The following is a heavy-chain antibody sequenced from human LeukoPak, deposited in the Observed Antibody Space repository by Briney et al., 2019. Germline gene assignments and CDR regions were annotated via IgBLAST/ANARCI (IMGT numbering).Heavy chain of an antibody. J-gene: IGHJ4*02. CDR3: ARSPNFMVRGVGSFDY. CDR1: SGSISTSNYY. V-gene: IGHV4-39*07. CDR2: IFYSGST. Sequence: SSETLSLTCTVSSGSISTSNYYWGWVRQPPGKALEWIGNIFYSGSTYYSPSLKSRVTISLDTSRNQFSLKLSSVTAADTAVYYCARSPNFMVRGVGSFDYWGQGTLVTVSS. D-gene: IGHD3-10*01.